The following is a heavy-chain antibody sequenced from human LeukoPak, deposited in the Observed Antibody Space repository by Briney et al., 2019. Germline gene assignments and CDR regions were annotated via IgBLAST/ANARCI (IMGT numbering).Heavy chain of an antibody. J-gene: IGHJ4*02. Sequence: SETLSLTCAVYGGSFSGYYWSWIRQPPGKGLEWIGEINHSGSTNYNPSLKSRVTISVDTSKNQFSLKLSSVTAADTAVYYCAGIGRTAMVTRRDYWGQGTLVTVSS. V-gene: IGHV4-34*01. CDR1: GGSFSGYY. CDR3: AGIGRTAMVTRRDY. CDR2: INHSGST. D-gene: IGHD5-18*01.